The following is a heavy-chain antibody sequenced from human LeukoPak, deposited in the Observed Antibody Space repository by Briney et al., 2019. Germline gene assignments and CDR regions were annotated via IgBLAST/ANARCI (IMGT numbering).Heavy chain of an antibody. D-gene: IGHD5-24*01. Sequence: GGSLRLSCAASGFTVTHYAMHWVRQAPGKGLEYVSAVDANGHTTYYADSVKGRFTISRDDSKNTLYLHMSSLRPEDTAIYYCYCRDDLPAWGQGTLVTISS. CDR2: VDANGHTT. CDR1: GFTVTHYA. CDR3: YCRDDLPA. V-gene: IGHV3-64D*06. J-gene: IGHJ5*02.